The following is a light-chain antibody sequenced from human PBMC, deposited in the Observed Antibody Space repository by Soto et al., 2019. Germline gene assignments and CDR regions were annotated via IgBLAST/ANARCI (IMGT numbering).Light chain of an antibody. V-gene: IGLV1-47*01. Sequence: QSVLTQPPSASGTPGQSLTIPCAGRSSNIGSHYVYWYQHLPGTAPKLLIFRDGQRPSGVPDRFFGSKSGTSASLAISGLRSEDEAHYYCAVWDASLTGWVFGGGTKLTVL. CDR1: SSNIGSHY. CDR2: RDG. CDR3: AVWDASLTGWV. J-gene: IGLJ3*02.